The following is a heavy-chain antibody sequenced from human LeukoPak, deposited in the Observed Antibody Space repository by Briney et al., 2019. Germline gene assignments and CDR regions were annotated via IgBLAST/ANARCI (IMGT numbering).Heavy chain of an antibody. CDR1: GGSFSGYY. J-gene: IGHJ3*02. Sequence: SSETLSLTCSVSGGSFSGYYWSWIRQPPGKGLEWIGEINHSGSTNYNPSLKSRVTISVDTSKNQFSLNLSSVTAAETSIYYCAGSYSSTWYSTFDIWGQGTMVTVSS. CDR3: AGSYSSTWYSTFDI. D-gene: IGHD6-13*01. V-gene: IGHV4-34*01. CDR2: INHSGST.